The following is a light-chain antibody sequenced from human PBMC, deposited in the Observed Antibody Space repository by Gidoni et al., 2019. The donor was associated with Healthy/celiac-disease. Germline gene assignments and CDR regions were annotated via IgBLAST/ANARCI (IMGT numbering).Light chain of an antibody. Sequence: DIVMTQSPDPLAVSLGERATINCKSSQSVLYSSNNKNYLAWYRQKPGQPPKLLIYWASTRESGVPDRVSGSGSGTDFTLTISSLQAEDVAVYYCQQYYSTPYTFGQGTKLEIK. CDR2: WAS. J-gene: IGKJ2*01. CDR3: QQYYSTPYT. CDR1: QSVLYSSNNKNY. V-gene: IGKV4-1*01.